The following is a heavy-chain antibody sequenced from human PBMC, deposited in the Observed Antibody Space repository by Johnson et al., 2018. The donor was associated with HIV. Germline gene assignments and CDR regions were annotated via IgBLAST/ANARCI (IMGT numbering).Heavy chain of an antibody. V-gene: IGHV3-9*01. CDR1: GFTFDDYA. CDR3: AKVLSPRPWGDDAFDI. CDR2: ISGNSGSI. J-gene: IGHJ3*02. Sequence: VQLVESGGGVVQPGRSLRLSCAASGFTFDDYAMHWVRQAPGKGLEWVSGISGNSGSIGYADSVKGRFTISRDNSKNTLYLQMNSLRAEDTAVYYCAKVLSPRPWGDDAFDIWGQGTMVTVSS. D-gene: IGHD7-27*01.